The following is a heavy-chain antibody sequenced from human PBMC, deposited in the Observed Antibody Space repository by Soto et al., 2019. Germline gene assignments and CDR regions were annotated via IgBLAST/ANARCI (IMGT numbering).Heavy chain of an antibody. J-gene: IGHJ4*02. Sequence: SETLSLTCTVSGGSISSGGYYWSWIRQHPGKGLEWIGYIYYSGSTYYNPSLKSRVTISVDTSKNQFSLKLSSVTAADTAVYYCAVVVTRYFDYWGQGTLVTVSS. V-gene: IGHV4-31*03. CDR2: IYYSGST. CDR1: GGSISSGGYY. D-gene: IGHD3-22*01. CDR3: AVVVTRYFDY.